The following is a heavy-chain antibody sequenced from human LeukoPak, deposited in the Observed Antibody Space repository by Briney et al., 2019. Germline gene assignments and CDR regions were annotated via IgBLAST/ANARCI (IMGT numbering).Heavy chain of an antibody. CDR3: AKDLVQSSGAFDI. CDR2: ISWSSGTI. CDR1: GGSISSYY. V-gene: IGHV3-9*01. Sequence: LSLTCTVSGGSISSYYWSWIRQPPGKGLEWVSGISWSSGTIGYADSVKGRFTISRDNAKNSLYLQMNSLRAEDTALYYCAKDLVQSSGAFDIWGQGTMVTVSS. J-gene: IGHJ3*02. D-gene: IGHD3-10*01.